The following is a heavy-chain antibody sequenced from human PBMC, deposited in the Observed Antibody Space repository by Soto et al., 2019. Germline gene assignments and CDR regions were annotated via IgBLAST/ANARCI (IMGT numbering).Heavy chain of an antibody. CDR1: GGTFSSYT. CDR3: ARDQTFYCSGGSCYPSRHYYYYYIDV. CDR2: IIPILGIA. V-gene: IGHV1-69*04. D-gene: IGHD2-15*01. Sequence: SVKVSCKASGGTFSSYTTSWVRQAPGQGLEWMGRIIPILGIANYAQKFQGRVTITADKSTSTAYMELSSLRSEDTAVYYCARDQTFYCSGGSCYPSRHYYYYYIDVWGKGTTVTVSS. J-gene: IGHJ6*03.